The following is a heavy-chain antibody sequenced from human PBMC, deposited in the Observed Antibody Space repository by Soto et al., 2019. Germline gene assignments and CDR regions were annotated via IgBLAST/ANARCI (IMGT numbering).Heavy chain of an antibody. J-gene: IGHJ6*02. V-gene: IGHV4-4*02. CDR3: AGWIQLQQYYYYGMDV. CDR1: GGSISSSNW. D-gene: IGHD5-18*01. CDR2: IYHSGST. Sequence: TLSLTCAVSGGSISSSNWWSWVRQPPGKGLEWIGEIYHSGSTNYNPSLKSRVTISVDKSKNQFSLKLSSVTAADTAVYYCAGWIQLQQYYYYGMDVWGQGTTVTVSS.